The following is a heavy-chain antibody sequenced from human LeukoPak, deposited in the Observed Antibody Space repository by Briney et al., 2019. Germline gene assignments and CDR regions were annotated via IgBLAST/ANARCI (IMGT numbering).Heavy chain of an antibody. CDR2: ISYDGSNK. J-gene: IGHJ4*02. D-gene: IGHD3-16*01. V-gene: IGHV3-30*01. CDR1: GFTFSSYA. CDR3: VGGGGWEMDY. Sequence: GGSLRLSCAASGFTFSSYAMHWVRQAPGKGLEWVAVISYDGSNKYYADSVKGRFTISRDNSKNTLYLQMNSLRAEDTAIYFCVGGGGWEMDYWGQGTLATVSS.